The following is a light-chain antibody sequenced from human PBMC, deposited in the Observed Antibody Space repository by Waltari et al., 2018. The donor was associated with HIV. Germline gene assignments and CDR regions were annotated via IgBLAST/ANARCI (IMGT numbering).Light chain of an antibody. V-gene: IGLV1-47*01. CDR1: TSTAAISS. CDR2: AND. J-gene: IGLJ3*02. CDR3: ATWADILSAWV. Sequence: QSVLTQPPSMSGTPGQRVTISCSGSTSTAAISSVYWYQRVPVAAPKLLIFANDQRPLGVPDRFSGSKSGSSASLAISGLRSEDEADYYCATWADILSAWVFGGGTRVTVL.